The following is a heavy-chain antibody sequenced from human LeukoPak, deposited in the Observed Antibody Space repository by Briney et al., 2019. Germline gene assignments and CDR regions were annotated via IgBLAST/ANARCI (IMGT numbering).Heavy chain of an antibody. V-gene: IGHV3-53*01. J-gene: IGHJ6*03. CDR3: ALTSITGTQDYYYYYMDV. Sequence: GGSLRLSRAASGFTVSSNYMSSVPQAPGKGLECGSVIYSGGSTYYADSVKGRFTISRDNSKNTLYLQMNSLRAEDTAVYYCALTSITGTQDYYYYYMDVWGKGTTVTVSS. CDR1: GFTVSSNY. D-gene: IGHD1-20*01. CDR2: IYSGGST.